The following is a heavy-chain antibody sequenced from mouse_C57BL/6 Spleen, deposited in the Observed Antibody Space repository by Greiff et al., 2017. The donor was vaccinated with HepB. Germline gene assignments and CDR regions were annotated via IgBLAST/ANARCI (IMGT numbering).Heavy chain of an antibody. CDR1: GYSITSGYY. CDR3: ARGAQATAWFAY. J-gene: IGHJ3*01. Sequence: DVKLQESGPGLVKPSQSLSLTCSVTGYSITSGYYWNWIRQFPGNQLEWMGYISYDGSNNYNPSLKNRISITRDTSKNQFFLKLNSVTTEDTATYYCARGAQATAWFAYWGQGTLVTVSA. D-gene: IGHD3-2*02. CDR2: ISYDGSN. V-gene: IGHV3-6*01.